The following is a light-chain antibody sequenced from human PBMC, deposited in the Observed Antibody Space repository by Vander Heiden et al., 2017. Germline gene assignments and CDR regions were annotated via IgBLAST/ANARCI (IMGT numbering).Light chain of an antibody. CDR1: KLGDKY. Sequence: SYELTQPPSVSVSPGQTASVTCSGDKLGDKYAHWYQQKPGQSPVLVIYDDRKQPSGIPERFSGSNSGNTATLTISGTQAMDEADYYCQAWDTNTVVFGGGTRLTVL. CDR3: QAWDTNTVV. V-gene: IGLV3-1*01. CDR2: DDR. J-gene: IGLJ2*01.